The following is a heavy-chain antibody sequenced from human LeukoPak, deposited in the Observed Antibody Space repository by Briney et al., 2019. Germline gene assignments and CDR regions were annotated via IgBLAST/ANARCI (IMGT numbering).Heavy chain of an antibody. CDR3: ARDLWAQKLPHRYFDY. CDR1: EFTFSSYW. CDR2: IKQDGSEI. J-gene: IGHJ4*02. V-gene: IGHV3-7*05. D-gene: IGHD6-13*01. Sequence: GGSPRLSCAASEFTFSSYWMTWVRQAPGKGLEWVANIKQDGSEIYYMDSVKGRFTISRDNAKNSLYLQMNSLRAEDTAVYYCARDLWAQKLPHRYFDYWGQGTLVTVSS.